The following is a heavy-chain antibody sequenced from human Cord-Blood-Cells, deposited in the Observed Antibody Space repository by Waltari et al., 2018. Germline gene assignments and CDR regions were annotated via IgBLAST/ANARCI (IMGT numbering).Heavy chain of an antibody. CDR2: INPTRGGT. CDR1: GYTFTGYY. V-gene: IGHV1-2*02. CDR3: ARERNEYSSSFDY. J-gene: IGHJ4*02. D-gene: IGHD6-6*01. Sequence: QVQLVQSGAEVKKPGASVKVSCKASGYTFTGYYMHWVRQAPGQGLKWMGLINPTRGGTNYAKKFQGRVTMTRDTSISTAYMELSRLRSDDTAVYYCARERNEYSSSFDYWGQGTLVTVSS.